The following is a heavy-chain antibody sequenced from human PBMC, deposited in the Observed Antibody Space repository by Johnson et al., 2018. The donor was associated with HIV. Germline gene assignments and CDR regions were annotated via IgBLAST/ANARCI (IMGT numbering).Heavy chain of an antibody. CDR2: ISYDGTNK. J-gene: IGHJ3*01. CDR1: GFTFSSYW. CDR3: VRRFYDSSAFDV. V-gene: IGHV3-30-3*01. D-gene: IGHD3-22*01. Sequence: MQLVESGGGLVQPGGSLRLSCAASGFTFSSYWMSWVRQAPGKGLEWVAFISYDGTNKIFPDPVRGRFTIYRDNSRNTLFLQMNRLRAEDTAMYFCVRRFYDSSAFDVWGQGTLVTVSS.